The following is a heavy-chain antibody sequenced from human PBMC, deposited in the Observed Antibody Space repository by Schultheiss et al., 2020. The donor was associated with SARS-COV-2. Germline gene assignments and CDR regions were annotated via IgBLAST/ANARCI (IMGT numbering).Heavy chain of an antibody. V-gene: IGHV3-74*01. CDR3: AREWLEVAAPRSPYFQH. Sequence: GGSLRLSCAASGFSLSSYWMHWVRQVPGKGLVWVSRINRDGSFTAYADSVKGRFTISRDNAKNTLYLQMSSLRADDTALYYCAREWLEVAAPRSPYFQHWGQGTLVTVSS. CDR1: GFSLSSYW. CDR2: INRDGSFT. J-gene: IGHJ1*01. D-gene: IGHD6-19*01.